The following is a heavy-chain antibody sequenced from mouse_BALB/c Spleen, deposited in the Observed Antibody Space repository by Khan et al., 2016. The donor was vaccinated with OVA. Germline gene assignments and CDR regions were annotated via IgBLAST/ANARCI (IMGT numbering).Heavy chain of an antibody. J-gene: IGHJ1*01. CDR3: AAGLAVWYFDV. CDR1: GYSITSDYA. V-gene: IGHV3-2*02. CDR2: INYSGST. D-gene: IGHD3-3*01. Sequence: EVQLQESGPGLVKPSQSLSLTCPVTGYSITSDYAWNWIQQFPENKLEWLGYINYSGSTGYNPSLKSRISITRDTSKNQFFLRLISVTTEDASTYFCAAGLAVWYFDVGGAGTTITVSS.